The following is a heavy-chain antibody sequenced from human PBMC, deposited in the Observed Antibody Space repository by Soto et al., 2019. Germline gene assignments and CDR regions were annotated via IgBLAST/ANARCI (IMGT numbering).Heavy chain of an antibody. CDR2: IYKSATT. D-gene: IGHD2-15*01. V-gene: IGHV4-30-4*01. J-gene: IGHJ5*01. CDR3: ARGRYCLTGRCFPNWFDS. CDR1: CDSISTVDYF. Sequence: LSLTCSVSCDSISTVDYFWAWIRQPPGQALEYIGYIYKSATTYYNPSFESRVAISLDTSKSQFSLNVTSVTAADTAVYFCARGRYCLTGRCFPNWFDSWGQGTLVTVSS.